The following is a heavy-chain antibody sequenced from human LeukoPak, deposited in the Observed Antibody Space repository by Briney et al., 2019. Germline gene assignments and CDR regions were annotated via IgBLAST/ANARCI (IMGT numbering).Heavy chain of an antibody. CDR1: GGSISSGDYY. CDR2: IYYSGST. Sequence: SQTLSLTCTVSGGSISSGDYYWRWVRQPPGRGREWVGYIYYSGSTYYNPSLKSRVTISVDTSKNQFSLKLSSVTAADTAVYYCARVLVGATTPWFDPWGQGTLVTVSS. V-gene: IGHV4-30-4*08. J-gene: IGHJ5*02. CDR3: ARVLVGATTPWFDP. D-gene: IGHD1-26*01.